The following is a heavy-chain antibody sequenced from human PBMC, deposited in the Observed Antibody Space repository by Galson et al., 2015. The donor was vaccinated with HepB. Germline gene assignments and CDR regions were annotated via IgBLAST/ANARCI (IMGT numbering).Heavy chain of an antibody. J-gene: IGHJ5*02. V-gene: IGHV3-73*01. CDR3: TAPNLGYCSSTSCLSWFDP. CDR2: IRSKANSYAT. D-gene: IGHD2-2*01. Sequence: SLRLSCAASGFTFSGSAMHWVRQASGKGLEWVGRIRSKANSYATAYAASVRGRITISRDDSKNTAYLQMNSLKTEDTAVYYCTAPNLGYCSSTSCLSWFDPWGQGTLVTVSS. CDR1: GFTFSGSA.